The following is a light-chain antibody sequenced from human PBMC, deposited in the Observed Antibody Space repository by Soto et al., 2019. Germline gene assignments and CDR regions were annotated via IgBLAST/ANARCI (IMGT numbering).Light chain of an antibody. V-gene: IGLV1-47*01. J-gene: IGLJ1*01. CDR1: SSNIGSNY. CDR2: RNN. Sequence: QSVLTQPPSASGTPGQRVTISCSGSSSNIGSNYVYWYQQLPGTAPKLLIYRNNQRPSGVPDRFSGSKSGTSASLAISGLRFEDEADYYCAAWDDSLLNYVFGTGTKVTVL. CDR3: AAWDDSLLNYV.